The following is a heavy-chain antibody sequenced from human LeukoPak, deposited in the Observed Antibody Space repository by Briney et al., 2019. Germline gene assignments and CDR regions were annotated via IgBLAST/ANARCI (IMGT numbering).Heavy chain of an antibody. D-gene: IGHD5-12*01. CDR2: INPNSGGT. Sequence: ASVKGSCKASGYTFTGYYMHWVRQAPGQGLEWMGWINPNSGGTNYAQKFQGRVTMTRDTSISTAYMELSRLRSDDTAVYYCARGIVATIYYYYYYMDVWGKGTTVTVSS. CDR1: GYTFTGYY. CDR3: ARGIVATIYYYYYYMDV. J-gene: IGHJ6*03. V-gene: IGHV1-2*02.